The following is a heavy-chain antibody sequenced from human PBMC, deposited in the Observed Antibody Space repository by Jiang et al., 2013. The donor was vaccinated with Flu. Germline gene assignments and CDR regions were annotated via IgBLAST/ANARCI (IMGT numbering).Heavy chain of an antibody. J-gene: IGHJ4*02. CDR3: ARDPYSGSPIWFDY. Sequence: GAEVKKPGASVKVSCKASGYSFTTYGISWVRQAPGQGLEWMGWISTHKGDTNYAQKFQGRVTMTRETSTSTAYMELRSLTSDDTAVYYCARDPYSGSPIWFDYWGQGTLVSVSS. CDR2: ISTHKGDT. D-gene: IGHD1-26*01. CDR1: GYSFTTYG. V-gene: IGHV1-18*01.